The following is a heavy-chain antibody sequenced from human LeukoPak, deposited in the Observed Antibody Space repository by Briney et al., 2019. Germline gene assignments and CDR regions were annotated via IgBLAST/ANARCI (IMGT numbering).Heavy chain of an antibody. CDR2: ISGSGGST. D-gene: IGHD2-2*01. V-gene: IGHV3-23*01. CDR3: AKDLADCSSTSCYVDYYYGMDV. J-gene: IGHJ6*02. CDR1: GFTFSSYA. Sequence: PGGSLRLSCAASGFTFSSYAMSWVHQAPGKGLEWVSAISGSGGSTYYADSVKGRFTISRDNSKNTLYLQMNSLRAEDTAVYYCAKDLADCSSTSCYVDYYYGMDVWGQGTTVTVSS.